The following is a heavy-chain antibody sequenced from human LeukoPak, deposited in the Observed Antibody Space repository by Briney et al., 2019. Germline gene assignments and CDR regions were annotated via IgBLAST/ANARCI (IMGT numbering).Heavy chain of an antibody. D-gene: IGHD3-9*01. CDR3: AKCGFDRLTGPREAFDI. CDR2: ISWQSGSI. J-gene: IGHJ3*02. Sequence: GGSLRLSCAASGFTFDDYAMLWVRQAPAKGLAWVSGISWQSGSIGYADSVKGRFTISRHTAKNSLYLQLNSMRAESPALYYFAKCGFDRLTGPREAFDIWGQGTRVSVSS. V-gene: IGHV3-9*01. CDR1: GFTFDDYA.